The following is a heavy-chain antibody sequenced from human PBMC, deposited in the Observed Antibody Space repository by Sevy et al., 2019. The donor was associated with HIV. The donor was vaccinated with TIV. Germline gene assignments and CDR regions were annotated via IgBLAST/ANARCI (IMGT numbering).Heavy chain of an antibody. V-gene: IGHV3-30*04. D-gene: IGHD3-22*01. CDR1: GFTFSSYA. Sequence: GGSVRLSCAASGFTFSSYAMHWVRQAPGKGLEWVAVISYDGSNKYYADSVKGRFTISRDNSKNTLYLQMNSLRAEDTAVYYCARDVRYYYDSSGYYSPSDYWGQGTLVTVSS. CDR2: ISYDGSNK. J-gene: IGHJ4*02. CDR3: ARDVRYYYDSSGYYSPSDY.